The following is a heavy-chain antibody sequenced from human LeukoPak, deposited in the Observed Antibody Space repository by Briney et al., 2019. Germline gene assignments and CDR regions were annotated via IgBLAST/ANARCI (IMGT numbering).Heavy chain of an antibody. Sequence: GASVKVSCKASGYTFTGYYMHWVRQAPGQGLEWMGGIIPIFGTANYAQKFQGRVTITADESTSTAYMELSSLRSEDTAVYYCAKQTGYYDSSGYIKEGFDYWGQGTLVTVSS. CDR2: IIPIFGTA. D-gene: IGHD3-22*01. CDR1: GYTFTGYY. CDR3: AKQTGYYDSSGYIKEGFDY. V-gene: IGHV1-69*13. J-gene: IGHJ4*02.